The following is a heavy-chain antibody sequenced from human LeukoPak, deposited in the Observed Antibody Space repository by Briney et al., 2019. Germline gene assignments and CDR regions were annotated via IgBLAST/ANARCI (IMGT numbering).Heavy chain of an antibody. CDR1: GYTFTSYD. CDR3: ARSFDSSGYYYHY. CDR2: MNPNSGNT. D-gene: IGHD3-22*01. J-gene: IGHJ4*02. V-gene: IGHV1-8*01. Sequence: RASVKVSCKASGYTFTSYDISWVRQATGQGLEWMGWMNPNSGNTGYAQKFQGRVTMTRNTSISTAYMELSSLRSEDTAVYYCARSFDSSGYYYHYWGQGTLVTVSS.